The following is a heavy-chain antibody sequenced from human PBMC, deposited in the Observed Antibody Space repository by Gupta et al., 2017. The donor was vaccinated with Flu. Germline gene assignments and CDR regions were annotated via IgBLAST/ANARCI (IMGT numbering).Heavy chain of an antibody. V-gene: IGHV3-30*18. CDR1: GFPFSSYG. J-gene: IGHJ4*02. CDR2: ISYDGSNK. CDR3: AKSITMVRGVISWRSGGYFDY. Sequence: QVQLVESGGGVVQPGRSLRLSCAASGFPFSSYGMHWVRQAPGKGLEWVAVISYDGSNKYYADSVKGRFTISRDNSKNTLYLQMNSLRAEDTAVYYCAKSITMVRGVISWRSGGYFDYWGQGTLVTVSS. D-gene: IGHD3-10*01.